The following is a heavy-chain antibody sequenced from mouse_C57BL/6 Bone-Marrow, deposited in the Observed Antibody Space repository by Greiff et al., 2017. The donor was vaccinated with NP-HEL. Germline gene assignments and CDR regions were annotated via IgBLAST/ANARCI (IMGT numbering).Heavy chain of an antibody. D-gene: IGHD1-2*01. CDR2: INPSSGYT. CDR1: GYTFTSYT. V-gene: IGHV1-4*01. Sequence: ESGAELARPGASVKMSCKASGYTFTSYTMHWVKQRPGQGLEWIGYINPSSGYTKYNQKFKDKATLTADKSSSTAYMQLSSLTSEDSAVYYCARSTLLRLDDMDYWGQGTSVTVSS. J-gene: IGHJ4*01. CDR3: ARSTLLRLDDMDY.